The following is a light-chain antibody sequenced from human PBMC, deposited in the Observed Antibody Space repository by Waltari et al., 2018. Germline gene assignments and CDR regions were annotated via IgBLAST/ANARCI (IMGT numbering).Light chain of an antibody. Sequence: DIELTQSPGTLSLSPGERATLSCRASQSVSNSYLAWYQQKPGQAPRLLIYGASSRATGIPDRFSGSGSGTDFTLTISRLEPEDFAVYYCQQYGSSPRTFGQGTKVEIK. CDR3: QQYGSSPRT. CDR1: QSVSNSY. J-gene: IGKJ1*01. CDR2: GAS. V-gene: IGKV3-20*01.